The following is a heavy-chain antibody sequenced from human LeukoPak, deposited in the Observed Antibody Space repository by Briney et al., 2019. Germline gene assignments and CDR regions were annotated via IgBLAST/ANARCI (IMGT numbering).Heavy chain of an antibody. CDR3: ARAAYGSGSYYFDY. CDR1: GFTFSRYS. V-gene: IGHV3-48*01. CDR2: ISSSSSTI. J-gene: IGHJ4*02. Sequence: GGSLRLSCAASGFTFSRYSINWVRQAPGKGLEWVSYISSSSSTIYYADSVKGRFTISRDNSKNTLYLQMNSLRAEDTAVYYCARAAYGSGSYYFDYWGQGTLVTVSS. D-gene: IGHD3-10*01.